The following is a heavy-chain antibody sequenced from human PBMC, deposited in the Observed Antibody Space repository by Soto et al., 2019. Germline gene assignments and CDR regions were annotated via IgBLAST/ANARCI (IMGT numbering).Heavy chain of an antibody. CDR2: IIPIFGTA. D-gene: IGHD3-10*01. CDR3: AREIMVRGVISKTDAFDI. CDR1: GGTFSSYT. Sequence: ASVKVSCKASGGTFSSYTISWVRQAPGQGLEWMGGIIPIFGTASYAQKFQGRVTITADKSTSTAYMELSSLRSEDTAVYYCAREIMVRGVISKTDAFDIWGQGTMVTVSS. J-gene: IGHJ3*02. V-gene: IGHV1-69*06.